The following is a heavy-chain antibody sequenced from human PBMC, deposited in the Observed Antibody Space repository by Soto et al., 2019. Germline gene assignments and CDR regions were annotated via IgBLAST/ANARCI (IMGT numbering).Heavy chain of an antibody. V-gene: IGHV4-31*03. CDR2: IYYSGST. CDR1: GGSISSGGYY. J-gene: IGHJ4*02. Sequence: QVQLQESGPGLVKPSQTLSLTCTVSGGSISSGGYYWSWLRQHPGKGLEWIGYIYYSGSTYYNPSLKSRVTISVDTSKNQFALKLSSVTAADTAVYYCAGNMYGDYGRLFDYWGQGTLVTVSS. CDR3: AGNMYGDYGRLFDY. D-gene: IGHD4-17*01.